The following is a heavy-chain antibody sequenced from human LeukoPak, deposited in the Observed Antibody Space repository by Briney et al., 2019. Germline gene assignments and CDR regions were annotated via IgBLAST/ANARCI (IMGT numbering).Heavy chain of an antibody. D-gene: IGHD6-13*01. J-gene: IGHJ4*01. CDR1: GFTFSSYE. CDR3: ATTSIAAAVPGCFDY. Sequence: QPGGSVRLSCEASGFTFSSYEMNWVRQAPGKGLEWVSYISSSGKTIYYADSTKGRFTVSRDNAKNSLYLQMNSLRAEDTAVYYCATTSIAAAVPGCFDYWGHGSLVTVFS. CDR2: ISSSGKTI. V-gene: IGHV3-48*03.